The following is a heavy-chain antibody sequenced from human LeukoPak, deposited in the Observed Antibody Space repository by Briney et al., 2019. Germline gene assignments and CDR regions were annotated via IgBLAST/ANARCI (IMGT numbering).Heavy chain of an antibody. D-gene: IGHD3-3*01. CDR2: IYTSGST. V-gene: IGHV4-61*02. J-gene: IGHJ4*02. CDR3: ARGDFWSGYYSY. CDR1: GGSIGSGSYY. Sequence: PSQTLSLTCTVSGGSIGSGSYYWSWIRQPAGKGLEWIGRIYTSGSTNYNPSLKSRVTISVDTSKNQFSLKLSSVTAADTAVYYCARGDFWSGYYSYWGQGTLVTVSS.